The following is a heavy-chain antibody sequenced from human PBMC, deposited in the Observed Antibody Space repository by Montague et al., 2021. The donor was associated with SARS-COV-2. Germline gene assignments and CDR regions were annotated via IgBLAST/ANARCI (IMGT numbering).Heavy chain of an antibody. CDR2: IGTAGDT. CDR3: ARGHHYYDSSGYLGAGYYYYYMDG. CDR1: GFTFSGYD. Sequence: SLRLSCAASGFTFSGYDMHWVRQATGKGLEWVSAIGTAGDTYYPGSVKGRFTISRENAKNSLYLQMNSLRAGDTAVYYCARGHHYYDSSGYLGAGYYYYYMDGWGKGTTVTVSS. D-gene: IGHD3-22*01. J-gene: IGHJ6*03. V-gene: IGHV3-13*01.